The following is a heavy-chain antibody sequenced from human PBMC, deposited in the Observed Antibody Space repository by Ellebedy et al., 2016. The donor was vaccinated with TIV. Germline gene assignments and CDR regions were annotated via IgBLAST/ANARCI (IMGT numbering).Heavy chain of an antibody. Sequence: GESLKISCAASGIAFSFYSMHWVRQAPGKGLEWVAVISYDGSDKVYADFAKGRFTISRDNSKNTVSLEMSSLRADDTAVYYCAKDFGDHTGRDNAFHIWGQGTMVTVSS. V-gene: IGHV3-30*18. J-gene: IGHJ3*02. D-gene: IGHD2-8*02. CDR1: GIAFSFYS. CDR2: ISYDGSDK. CDR3: AKDFGDHTGRDNAFHI.